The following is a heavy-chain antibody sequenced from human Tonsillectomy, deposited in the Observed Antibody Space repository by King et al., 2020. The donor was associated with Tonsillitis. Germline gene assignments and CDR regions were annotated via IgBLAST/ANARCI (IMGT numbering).Heavy chain of an antibody. J-gene: IGHJ5*02. CDR2: IYPGDSDT. Sequence: QLVQSGAEVKKPGESLKISCKGSGYSFTSYWIGWVRQMPGKGLEWMGIIYPGDSDTRYSPSFQGQVTISADKSISTAYLQWSSLKASDTAMYYCARRRDSSSWPGNWFDPWGQGTLVTVSS. CDR1: GYSFTSYW. CDR3: ARRRDSSSWPGNWFDP. V-gene: IGHV5-51*03. D-gene: IGHD6-13*01.